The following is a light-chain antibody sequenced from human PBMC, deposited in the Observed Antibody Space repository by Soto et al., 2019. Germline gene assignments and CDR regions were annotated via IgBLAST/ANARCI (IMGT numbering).Light chain of an antibody. V-gene: IGLV2-14*01. CDR1: SIDVGGYNY. CDR2: DVS. CDR3: SSYTSSSVV. Sequence: LASGLGVPGRGSSILCTGNSIDVGGYNYVSWYQQHPGKAPKLMIYDVSNRPSGVSNRFSGSKSGNTASLTISGLQAEDEADYYCSSYTSSSVVFGGGTKVTVL. J-gene: IGLJ2*01.